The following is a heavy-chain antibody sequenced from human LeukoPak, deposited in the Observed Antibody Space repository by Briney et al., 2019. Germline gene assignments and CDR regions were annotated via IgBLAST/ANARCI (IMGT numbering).Heavy chain of an antibody. V-gene: IGHV3-21*01. D-gene: IGHD6-19*01. CDR3: ARGYSSGWYYFDN. J-gene: IGHJ4*02. CDR2: ISSSSSYK. Sequence: PGGSLRLSCAASGSTFSSYSMNWVRQAPGKGLEWVSSISSSSSYKYYADSVKGRFTISRDNAKNSLYLQMNSLRAEDTAVYYCARGYSSGWYYFDNWGQGTLVTVSS. CDR1: GSTFSSYS.